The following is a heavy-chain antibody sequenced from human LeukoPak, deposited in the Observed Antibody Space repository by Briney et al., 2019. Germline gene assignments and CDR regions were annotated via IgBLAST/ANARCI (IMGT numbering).Heavy chain of an antibody. D-gene: IGHD2-2*01. V-gene: IGHV4-4*07. CDR1: SGSISSYY. J-gene: IGHJ4*02. CDR2: MSTSGST. Sequence: KSSETLSLTCTVSSGSISSYYWSWIRQPAGKGLEWIGRMSTSGSTSYNPSLKSRVTISVDTSKNQFSLNLNSVTAADTAVYYCARHQYQLSALDYWGQGTLVTVSS. CDR3: ARHQYQLSALDY.